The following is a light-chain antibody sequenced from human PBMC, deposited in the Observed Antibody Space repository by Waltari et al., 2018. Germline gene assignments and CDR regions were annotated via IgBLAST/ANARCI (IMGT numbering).Light chain of an antibody. CDR1: QNIGRS. J-gene: IGKJ1*01. CDR3: QNHERLPAT. Sequence: EVVLTQTPGTLSLSPGETATLSCRASQNIGRSLVWYHQKSGQAPRRLIYGASTRATGIPDRFSGSVSGTDFSLTISRLEAEDFAVYYCQNHERLPATFGQGTKVEIK. CDR2: GAS. V-gene: IGKV3-20*01.